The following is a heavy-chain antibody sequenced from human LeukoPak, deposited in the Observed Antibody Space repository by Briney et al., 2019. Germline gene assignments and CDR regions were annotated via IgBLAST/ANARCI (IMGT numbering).Heavy chain of an antibody. D-gene: IGHD2-2*01. CDR3: ARTGRVPAAADAFDI. CDR2: IYYSGST. J-gene: IGHJ3*02. CDR1: GGSISSSSYY. V-gene: IGHV4-39*07. Sequence: SETLSLTCTVSGGSISSSSYYWGWIRQPPGKGLEWIGSIYYSGSTYYNPSLKSRVTISVDTSKNQFSLKLSSVTAADTAVYYCARTGRVPAAADAFDIWGQGTMVTVSS.